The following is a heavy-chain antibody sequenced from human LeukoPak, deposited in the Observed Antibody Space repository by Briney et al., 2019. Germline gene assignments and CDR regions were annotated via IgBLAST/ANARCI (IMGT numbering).Heavy chain of an antibody. D-gene: IGHD3-22*01. J-gene: IGHJ5*02. CDR3: ARPYYYDSRIDP. V-gene: IGHV4-59*08. CDR2: IYYSGST. Sequence: SETLSLSCFVSGGSISGHYWSWIRQPPGKGLEYIGYIYYSGSTYYNPSLKSRVTISVDTSKNQLSLKLSSVTAADTAVYYCARPYYYDSRIDPWGQGTLVTVSS. CDR1: GGSISGHY.